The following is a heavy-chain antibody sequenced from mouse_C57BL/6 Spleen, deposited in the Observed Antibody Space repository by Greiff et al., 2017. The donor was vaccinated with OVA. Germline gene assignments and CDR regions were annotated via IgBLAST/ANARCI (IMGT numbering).Heavy chain of an antibody. J-gene: IGHJ1*03. CDR1: GFPFSSYG. CDR3: ARHGDVHWYFDV. CDR2: ISSGGSYT. Sequence: EVKLMESGGDLVKPGGSLKLSCAASGFPFSSYGMSWVRQTPDKRLEWVATISSGGSYTYYPDSVKGRFTISRDNAKNTLYLQMSSLKSEDTAMYYCARHGDVHWYFDVWGTGTTVTVSS. V-gene: IGHV5-6*01.